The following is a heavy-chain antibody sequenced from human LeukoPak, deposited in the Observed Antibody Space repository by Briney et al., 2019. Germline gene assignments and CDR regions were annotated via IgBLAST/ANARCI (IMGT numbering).Heavy chain of an antibody. CDR3: AKLKDSATRYDY. CDR2: IKQDGSEK. J-gene: IGHJ4*02. CDR1: GFTFSSYS. D-gene: IGHD5-18*01. Sequence: GGSLRLSCAASGFTFSSYSMNWVRQAPGEGPEWVATIKQDGSEKKYLDSVRGRFSISRDNARNSLYLQMDSLGAEDTAVYYCAKLKDSATRYDYWGQGTLVTVSS. V-gene: IGHV3-7*01.